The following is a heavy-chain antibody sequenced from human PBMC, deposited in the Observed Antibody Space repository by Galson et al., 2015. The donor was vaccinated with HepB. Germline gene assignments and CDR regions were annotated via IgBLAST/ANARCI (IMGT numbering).Heavy chain of an antibody. D-gene: IGHD3-22*01. CDR3: AAIGIDSSGFDY. J-gene: IGHJ4*02. CDR2: IVVGSGNT. V-gene: IGHV1-58*01. Sequence: SVKVSCKASGFTFTSSAVQWVRQARGQRLEWIGWIVVGSGNTNYAQKFQERVTITRDMSTSTAYMELSSLRSEDTAVYYCAAIGIDSSGFDYWGQGTLVTVSS. CDR1: GFTFTSSA.